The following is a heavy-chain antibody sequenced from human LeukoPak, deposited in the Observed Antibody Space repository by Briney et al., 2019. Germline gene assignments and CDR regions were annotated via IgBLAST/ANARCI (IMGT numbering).Heavy chain of an antibody. CDR1: GFTFISYG. CDR3: AKHSGSYFIYYVDS. J-gene: IGHJ4*02. CDR2: ISNTAYNT. D-gene: IGHD3-10*01. Sequence: GGSLRLSCEASGFTFISYGMSWVRQAPGTGLEWVSTISNTAYNTYYADSVKGRFIISRDNSANTVSLEMNSLRAEDTALYYCAKHSGSYFIYYVDSWGQGSQVTVSS. V-gene: IGHV3-23*01.